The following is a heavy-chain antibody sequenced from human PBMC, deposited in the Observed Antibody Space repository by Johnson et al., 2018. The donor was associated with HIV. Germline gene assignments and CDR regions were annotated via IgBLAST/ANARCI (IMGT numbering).Heavy chain of an antibody. V-gene: IGHV3-33*06. CDR3: AKDLRVFDWFNAYDAFDI. CDR1: GFTFSDFR. CDR2: IWYDGSNK. J-gene: IGHJ3*02. D-gene: IGHD3-9*01. Sequence: QVQLVESGGGLVQPGGSLRLSCTASGFTFSDFRMSWVRQAPRRGLEWVAVIWYDGSNKYYADSVKGRFTISRDNSKNTLYLQMNSLRADDTAVYYCAKDLRVFDWFNAYDAFDIWGQGTMVTVSS.